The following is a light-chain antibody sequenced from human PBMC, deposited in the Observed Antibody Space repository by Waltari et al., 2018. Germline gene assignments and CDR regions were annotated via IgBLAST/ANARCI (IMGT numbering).Light chain of an antibody. CDR3: LLFYNDARPV. J-gene: IGLJ3*02. CDR1: TGTVTSSHY. V-gene: IGLV7-46*01. CDR2: DTT. Sequence: QAVVTQEPSLTVSPGGTVTLTCDSSTGTVTSSHYPYWFQQKPGQAPRTLIYDTTNKHSWTPARCSGSLLGGKAALTRSGAQPEDEADYYCLLFYNDARPVFGGGTTLTVL.